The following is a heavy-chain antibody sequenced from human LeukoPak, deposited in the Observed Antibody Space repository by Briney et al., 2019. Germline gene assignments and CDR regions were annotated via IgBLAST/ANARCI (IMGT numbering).Heavy chain of an antibody. D-gene: IGHD6-13*01. CDR3: ARAQQLARGQYYYCGMDV. V-gene: IGHV4-59*12. CDR1: GVSISTYY. J-gene: IGHJ6*02. Sequence: PSETLSLTCTVSGVSISTYYWNWVRQPPGKGLEWIGHINYSGSTNYNPSLKSRVTISVDTSKNQFSLKLSSVTAADTAVYYCARAQQLARGQYYYCGMDVWGQGATVTVSS. CDR2: INYSGST.